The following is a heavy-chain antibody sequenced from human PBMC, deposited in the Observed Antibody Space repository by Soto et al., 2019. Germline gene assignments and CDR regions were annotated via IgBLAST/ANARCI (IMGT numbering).Heavy chain of an antibody. V-gene: IGHV4-59*01. D-gene: IGHD3-10*01. J-gene: IGHJ4*02. CDR1: GGSISSYY. CDR3: ARGMVRGVIPYY. CDR2: IYYSGST. Sequence: KSSETLSLTCTVSGGSISSYYWSWIRQPPGKGLEWIGYIYYSGSTNYNPSLKSRVTISVDTSKNQFSLKLSSVTAADTAVYYCARGMVRGVIPYYWGQGTLVTVSS.